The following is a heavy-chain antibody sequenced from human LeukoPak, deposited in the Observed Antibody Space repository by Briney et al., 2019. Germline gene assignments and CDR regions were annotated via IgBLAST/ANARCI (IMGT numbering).Heavy chain of an antibody. CDR2: INHSGST. CDR1: GGSFSGYY. J-gene: IGHJ4*02. V-gene: IGHV4-34*01. Sequence: KPSETLSLTYAVYGGSFSGYYWSWIRQPPGKGLEWIGEINHSGSTNYNPSLKSRVTISVDTSKNQFSLKLSSVTAADTAVYYCASGSYSFYYFDYWGQGTLVTVSS. CDR3: ASGSYSFYYFDY. D-gene: IGHD1-26*01.